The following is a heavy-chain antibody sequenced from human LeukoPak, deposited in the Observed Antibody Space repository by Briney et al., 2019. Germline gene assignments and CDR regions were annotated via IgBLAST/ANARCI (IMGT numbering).Heavy chain of an antibody. CDR1: GRSFSGYY. CDR2: IYDSGST. D-gene: IGHD3-16*01. CDR3: ARHYGP. V-gene: IGHV4-34*01. J-gene: IGHJ5*02. Sequence: PSETLSLTCAVYGRSFSGYYWSWIRQPPGKGLEWIGSIYDSGSTYYNPSLKSRVTISVDTSKNQFSLKLNSVTAADTAVYYCARHYGPWGQGTLVTVSS.